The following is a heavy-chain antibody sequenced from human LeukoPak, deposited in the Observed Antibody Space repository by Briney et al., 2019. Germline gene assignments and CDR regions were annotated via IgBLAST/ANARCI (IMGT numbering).Heavy chain of an antibody. CDR1: GGTFSSYA. D-gene: IGHD4-17*01. CDR3: AITTVTGYYYYYMDV. V-gene: IGHV1-69*06. CDR2: IIPIFGTA. J-gene: IGHJ6*03. Sequence: SVKVSCKASGGTFSSYAISWVRQAPGQGLEWMGGIIPIFGTANYAQKFQGRVTITADKSTSTAYMELRSLRSDDTAVYYCAITTVTGYYYYYMDVWGKGTTVTVSS.